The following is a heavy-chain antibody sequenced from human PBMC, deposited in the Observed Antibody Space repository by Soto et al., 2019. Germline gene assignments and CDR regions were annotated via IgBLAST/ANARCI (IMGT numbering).Heavy chain of an antibody. V-gene: IGHV1-18*01. CDR1: GYTFTSYG. CDR2: ISATGKT. J-gene: IGHJ5*02. CDR3: ARDIRASNWFDP. Sequence: QVQLVQSGAEVKKPGASVKVSCKASGYTFTSYGITWVRQAPGQGLEWMGWISATGKTNYAQKFQGRVTMTTDTSTSTAYMELGSLKSDDTAVYYCARDIRASNWFDPWGQGTLVTVSS.